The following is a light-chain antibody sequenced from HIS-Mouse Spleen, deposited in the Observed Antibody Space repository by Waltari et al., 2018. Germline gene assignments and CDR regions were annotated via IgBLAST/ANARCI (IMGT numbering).Light chain of an antibody. CDR1: RSNIGSNY. J-gene: IGLJ2*01. Sequence: QSVLTQPPSASGTPGQRVTISCSGSRSNIGSNYVYWYQQLPGTAPKLLIYRNNHRPSGVPDRFSGSKSGTSASLAISGLRSEDEADYYCAAWDDSLSGHVVFGGGTKLTVL. CDR2: RNN. V-gene: IGLV1-47*01. CDR3: AAWDDSLSGHVV.